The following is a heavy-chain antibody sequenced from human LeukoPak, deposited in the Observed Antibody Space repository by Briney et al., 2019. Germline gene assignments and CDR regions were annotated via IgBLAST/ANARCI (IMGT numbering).Heavy chain of an antibody. J-gene: IGHJ1*01. Sequence: GESLKISCKGSEYSFTNYWIGWVRQMPGKGLEWMGIIYPGDSDTRYSPSFQGQVTISADKSISTAYLQWSSLKASDTAMYFCATYAGSYYKYFQHWGQGTPVTVSS. CDR2: IYPGDSDT. CDR1: EYSFTNYW. CDR3: ATYAGSYYKYFQH. D-gene: IGHD3-10*01. V-gene: IGHV5-51*01.